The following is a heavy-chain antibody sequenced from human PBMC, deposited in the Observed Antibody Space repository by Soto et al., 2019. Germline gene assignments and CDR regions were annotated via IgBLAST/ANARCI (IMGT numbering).Heavy chain of an antibody. Sequence: PGGSLRLSCAASGFTFSSYGMHWVRQAPGKGLEWVAVISYDGSNKYYADSVKGRFTISRDNSKNTLYLQMNSLRAEDTAVYYCAKGRMKGGTVTTFDYWGQGTLVTVSS. CDR1: GFTFSSYG. V-gene: IGHV3-30*18. D-gene: IGHD4-17*01. J-gene: IGHJ4*02. CDR2: ISYDGSNK. CDR3: AKGRMKGGTVTTFDY.